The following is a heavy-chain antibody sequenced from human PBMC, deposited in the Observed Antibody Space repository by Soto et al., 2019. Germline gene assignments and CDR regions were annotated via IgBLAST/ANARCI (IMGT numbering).Heavy chain of an antibody. Sequence: PGGSLRLSCTASAFTFSSYSMNWVRQAPGKGLEWVSYISSSSSTIYYADSVKGRFTISRDNAKNSLYLQMNSLRDEDTAVYYCARVHHTISYGMDVWGQGTTVTVSS. CDR2: ISSSSSTI. D-gene: IGHD3-9*01. CDR1: AFTFSSYS. V-gene: IGHV3-48*02. J-gene: IGHJ6*02. CDR3: ARVHHTISYGMDV.